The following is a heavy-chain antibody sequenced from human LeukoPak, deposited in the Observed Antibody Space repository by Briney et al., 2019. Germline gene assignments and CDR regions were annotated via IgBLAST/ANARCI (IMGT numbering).Heavy chain of an antibody. CDR3: ARDSSDYDPAYYGMDV. V-gene: IGHV3-21*01. CDR2: ISSSSSYI. Sequence: SGGSLRLSCAASGFTFSSYSMNWVRQAPGKGLEGVSFISSSSSYIYYADSVKGRFTISRDNAKNSLYLQMNSLRAEDTAVYYCARDSSDYDPAYYGMDVWGQGTTVTVSS. D-gene: IGHD3-22*01. J-gene: IGHJ6*02. CDR1: GFTFSSYS.